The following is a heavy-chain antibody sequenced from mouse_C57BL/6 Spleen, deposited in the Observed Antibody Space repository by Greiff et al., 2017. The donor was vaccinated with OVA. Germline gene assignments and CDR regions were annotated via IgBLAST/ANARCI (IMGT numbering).Heavy chain of an antibody. D-gene: IGHD1-1*01. CDR2: IDPEDGET. Sequence: VKLQQSGAELVQPGASVTLSCTASGFNIKDYYMHWVKQRTEQGLEWIGRIDPEDGETKYAPKFQGKATITSDTSSNTAYLQLSSLTSEDTAVYYCARSSNSCDFWGQDSTLSVSS. CDR3: ARSSNSCDF. CDR1: GFNIKDYY. J-gene: IGHJ2*01. V-gene: IGHV14-2*01.